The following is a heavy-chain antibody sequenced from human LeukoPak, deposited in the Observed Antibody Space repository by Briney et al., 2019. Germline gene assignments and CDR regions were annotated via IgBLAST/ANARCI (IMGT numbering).Heavy chain of an antibody. CDR3: AREDPYDILTGLFDY. J-gene: IGHJ4*02. V-gene: IGHV1-3*01. D-gene: IGHD3-9*01. Sequence: ASVKVSCKASGYTFTSYAMHWVRQAPGQRLEWMGWINAGNGYTKYSQKFQGRVTITRDTSASTAYMELSSLRSEDTAVYYCAREDPYDILTGLFDYWGQGTLVTVSS. CDR2: INAGNGYT. CDR1: GYTFTSYA.